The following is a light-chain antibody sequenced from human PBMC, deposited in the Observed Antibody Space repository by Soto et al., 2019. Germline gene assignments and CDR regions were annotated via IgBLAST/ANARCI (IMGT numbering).Light chain of an antibody. J-gene: IGKJ1*01. CDR1: QSISSW. V-gene: IGKV1-5*01. CDR3: QQYNSYSAT. CDR2: DAF. Sequence: DIQMTQYPSTLSASIGDRVTITCRASQSISSWLAWYQEKPGKAPKVLIYDAFSLESGGPSRFRRNGSGTEFTFTIRCLQADDFATYYCQQYNSYSATFAQGSKV.